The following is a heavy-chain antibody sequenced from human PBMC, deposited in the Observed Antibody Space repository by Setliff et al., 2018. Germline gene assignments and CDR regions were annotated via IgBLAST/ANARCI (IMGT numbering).Heavy chain of an antibody. V-gene: IGHV4-4*07. D-gene: IGHD1-26*01. CDR1: GGSISNYY. Sequence: SETLSLTCTVSGGSISNYYWSWIRQPAGKGLEWIGRIYTSGSTNYNPSLKSRVTMPVDTSKNQFSLKLSSATAADTAVYYCARKGISALSGAFDMWGQGTMVTVSS. CDR2: IYTSGST. CDR3: ARKGISALSGAFDM. J-gene: IGHJ3*02.